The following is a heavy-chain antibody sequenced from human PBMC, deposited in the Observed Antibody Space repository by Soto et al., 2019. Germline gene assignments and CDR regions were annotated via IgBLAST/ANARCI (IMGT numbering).Heavy chain of an antibody. CDR2: IYYSGVT. CDR1: GDPITSGGFY. V-gene: IGHV4-31*03. J-gene: IGHJ5*02. D-gene: IGHD3-10*01. Sequence: QVHLQESGPGLVKPSETLSLTCTLSGDPITSGGFYWTWIRQHPAKGLEWIGYIYYSGVTYYNPSLKSRATISVDTSKNQFSLNLSSVSAADTAMYYCARDLRGRRSGRFDPWGQGTLVTVSS. CDR3: ARDLRGRRSGRFDP.